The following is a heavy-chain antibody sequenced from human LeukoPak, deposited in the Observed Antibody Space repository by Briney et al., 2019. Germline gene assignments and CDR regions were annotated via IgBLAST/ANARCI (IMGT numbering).Heavy chain of an antibody. D-gene: IGHD3-3*01. Sequence: GRSLRLSCAASGFTFSSYGIHWVRQAPGKGLEWVAVISYDGSNKYYADSVKGRFTISRDNSKNTLYLQMNSLRAEDTAVYYCAKGSGLLRFLDYWGQGTLVTVSS. CDR1: GFTFSSYG. CDR3: AKGSGLLRFLDY. J-gene: IGHJ4*02. CDR2: ISYDGSNK. V-gene: IGHV3-30*18.